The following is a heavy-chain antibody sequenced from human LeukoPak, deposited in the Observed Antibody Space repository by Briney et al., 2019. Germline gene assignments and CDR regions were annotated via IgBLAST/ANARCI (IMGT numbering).Heavy chain of an antibody. V-gene: IGHV4-39*07. CDR2: IYYSGST. CDR1: GDSISSSSSY. CDR3: ARIYCSSTSCYFDY. D-gene: IGHD2-2*01. J-gene: IGHJ4*02. Sequence: PSETLSLTCTVSGDSISSSSSYWGWIRQPPGEGLEWIGSIYYSGSTYYNTSLKSRVTISVDTSKNQFSLKLSSVTAAETAVYYCARIYCSSTSCYFDYWGQGTLVTVSS.